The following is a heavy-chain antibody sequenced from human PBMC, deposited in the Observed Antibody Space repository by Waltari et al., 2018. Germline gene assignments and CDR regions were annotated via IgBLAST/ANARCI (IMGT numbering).Heavy chain of an antibody. J-gene: IGHJ4*02. Sequence: EVHLLESGGGLVQPGGSLRLSCAASGFTFGTYAMSWVRQAPGKGLEGVSLISNIGAGTYNSDSVKGRFTISRDNSKNTLYLQMNSLRADDTATYYCAKTIGQVVGASFHNWGQGTLVTVSS. CDR1: GFTFGTYA. CDR2: ISNIGAGT. CDR3: AKTIGQVVGASFHN. D-gene: IGHD6-6*01. V-gene: IGHV3-23*01.